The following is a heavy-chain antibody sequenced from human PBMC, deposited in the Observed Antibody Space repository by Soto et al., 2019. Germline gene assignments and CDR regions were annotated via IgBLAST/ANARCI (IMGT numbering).Heavy chain of an antibody. D-gene: IGHD2-21*01. Sequence: QVHLVQSGAEVKKPGSSVKISCRASGSTFSKRSITWVRQAPGQGFEWMGGITPAFGTTNFARKFQGRLTISADEPTTTAYLELSSLTSEDTAVYHCASWAGWVTYRGVIGPLDFWGQGTLVTVSS. CDR3: ASWAGWVTYRGVIGPLDF. V-gene: IGHV1-69*01. CDR2: ITPAFGTT. CDR1: GSTFSKRS. J-gene: IGHJ4*02.